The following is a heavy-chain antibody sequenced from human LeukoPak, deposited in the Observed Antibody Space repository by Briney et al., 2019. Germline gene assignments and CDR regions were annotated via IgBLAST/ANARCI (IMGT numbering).Heavy chain of an antibody. CDR3: ARDTPATATFDY. CDR1: GYTFTGYY. D-gene: IGHD2-15*01. J-gene: IGHJ4*02. Sequence: ASVKVSCKASGYTFTGYYMHWVRQAPGQGLEWMGWINPNSGGTDYAQKFQGRVTMTRDTSISTAYMELSRLRSDDTAVYYCARDTPATATFDYWGQGTLVTVSS. CDR2: INPNSGGT. V-gene: IGHV1-2*02.